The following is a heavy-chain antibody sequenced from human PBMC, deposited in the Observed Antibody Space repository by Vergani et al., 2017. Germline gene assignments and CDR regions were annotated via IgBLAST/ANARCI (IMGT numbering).Heavy chain of an antibody. J-gene: IGHJ4*02. D-gene: IGHD1-26*01. CDR2: LTGGGGST. CDR3: VKDAGSYENFFDS. V-gene: IGHV3-23*01. Sequence: EVQLLESGGSLKQPGGSVRLSCAASGFTFSTYAMHWVRQAPGKGLEWVSALTGGGGSTYYADSFKCRIIISIYNSRDTLYLQMNILRPEDTATYYCVKDAGSYENFFDSWGQGTLVTVSS. CDR1: GFTFSTYA.